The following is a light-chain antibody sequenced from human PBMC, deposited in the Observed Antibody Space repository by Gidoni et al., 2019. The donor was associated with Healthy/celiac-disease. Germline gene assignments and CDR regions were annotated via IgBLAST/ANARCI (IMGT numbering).Light chain of an antibody. Sequence: AIRMTQSPSSFSASTGDRVTITCRASQGISSYLAWYQQKQGKAPKLLIYAASTLQSGVPSRFSGSGSGTDFTLTISCLQSEDFATYYCQQYYSYPRTFGHGTKVEIK. CDR1: QGISSY. V-gene: IGKV1-8*01. J-gene: IGKJ1*01. CDR2: AAS. CDR3: QQYYSYPRT.